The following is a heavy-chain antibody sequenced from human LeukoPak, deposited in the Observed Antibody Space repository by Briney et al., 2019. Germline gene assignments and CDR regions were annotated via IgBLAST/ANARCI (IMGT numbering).Heavy chain of an antibody. CDR1: GGSFSGYY. D-gene: IGHD2-8*01. V-gene: IGHV4-34*01. CDR3: SRENGAFSPFGY. J-gene: IGHJ4*02. CDR2: INHSGST. Sequence: SETLSLTCAVYGGSFSGYYWSWIRQPPGKGLEWIGEINHSGSTNYSPSLKSRVTMSLDTSKNQFSLNLTSVTAADTAVYYCSRENGAFSPFGYWGQGTLVTVPS.